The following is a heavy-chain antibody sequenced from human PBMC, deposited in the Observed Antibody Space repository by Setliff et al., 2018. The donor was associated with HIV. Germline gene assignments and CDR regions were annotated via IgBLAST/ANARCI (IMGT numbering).Heavy chain of an antibody. CDR1: GGSFSNYY. CDR2: INQSGRT. CDR3: AREKKGTSSSWYGEYFFDF. Sequence: LSLTCAVYGGSFSNYYWSWIRQSPGKGLEWIGEINQSGRTNSNPSLKSRLTISVNTSKNQISLNLNSVTAADTAMYYCAREKKGTSSSWYGEYFFDFWGQGTLVTVSS. V-gene: IGHV4-34*01. D-gene: IGHD6-13*01. J-gene: IGHJ4*02.